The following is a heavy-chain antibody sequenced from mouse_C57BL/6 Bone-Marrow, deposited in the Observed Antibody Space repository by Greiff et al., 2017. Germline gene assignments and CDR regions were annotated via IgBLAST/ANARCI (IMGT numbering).Heavy chain of an antibody. CDR2: ISSGGSYT. CDR1: GFTFSSYG. Sequence: VQLKESGGDLVKPGGSLKLSCAASGFTFSSYGMSWVRQTPDKRLEWVATISSGGSYTYYPDSVKGRFTISRDNAKNNLYLQMSSLKSEDTAMYYCARHNYSNYPDYWGQGTTLTVSS. V-gene: IGHV5-6*01. J-gene: IGHJ2*01. D-gene: IGHD2-5*01. CDR3: ARHNYSNYPDY.